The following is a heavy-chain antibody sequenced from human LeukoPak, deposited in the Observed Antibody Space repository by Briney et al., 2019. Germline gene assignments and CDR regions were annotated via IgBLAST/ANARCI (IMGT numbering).Heavy chain of an antibody. CDR2: INDDTP. CDR3: AKEHDLWHKQGNWFDT. D-gene: IGHD3-3*01. CDR1: GFSFNTYS. Sequence: GGSLRLSCTTSGFSFNTYSMSWVRQSPGEGLEWVSAINDDTPYYTDSVKGRFTVSRDKSKDTLYLHLNSLRAEDTAIYYCAKEHDLWHKQGNWFDTWGQGVLVTVSS. V-gene: IGHV3-23*01. J-gene: IGHJ5*02.